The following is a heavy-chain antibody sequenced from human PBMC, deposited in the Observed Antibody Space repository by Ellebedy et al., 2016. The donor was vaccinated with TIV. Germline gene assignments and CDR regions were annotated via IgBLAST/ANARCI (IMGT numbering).Heavy chain of an antibody. D-gene: IGHD2-2*01. J-gene: IGHJ4*02. CDR3: ARDLTQYASGAGLSDS. Sequence: GESLKISCEASGCPFRNYAMHWVRQSPRKGLEWVAIVSFDIDKKFYTDSVKGRFTISRDNSKNPLYLDMNSLGVDDTAVYYCARDLTQYASGAGLSDSWGQGTLVTVSS. V-gene: IGHV3-30-3*01. CDR1: GCPFRNYA. CDR2: VSFDIDKK.